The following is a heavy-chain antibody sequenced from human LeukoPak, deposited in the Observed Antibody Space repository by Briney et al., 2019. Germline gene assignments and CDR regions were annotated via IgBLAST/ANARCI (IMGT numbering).Heavy chain of an antibody. CDR3: ARDSYGVFDY. D-gene: IGHD4-17*01. V-gene: IGHV3-53*01. CDR1: GFTVSSNY. CDR2: IYSGGST. Sequence: PGGSLRLSCAASGFTVSSNYMSWVRQAPGKGLEWVSVIYSGGSTYYADSVKGRFTISRDNPKNTLYLQMNSLRAEDTAVYYCARDSYGVFDYWGQGTLVTVSS. J-gene: IGHJ4*02.